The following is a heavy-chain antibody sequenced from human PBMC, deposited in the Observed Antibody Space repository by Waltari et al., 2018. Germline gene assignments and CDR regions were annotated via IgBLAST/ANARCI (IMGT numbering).Heavy chain of an antibody. V-gene: IGHV3-33*01. CDR1: GFTFRIHS. Sequence: QVQLVASGGGVVQPGTSLRLSCAASGFTFRIHSIHAVRQAPGKGLEWVAIIYSDGSAEDYADSVRGRFTISRDNAKNTLYLQMNSLRAEDTAVYYCTRSRVENWLDPWGQGTLVTVSS. J-gene: IGHJ5*02. CDR2: IYSDGSAE. CDR3: TRSRVENWLDP. D-gene: IGHD1-1*01.